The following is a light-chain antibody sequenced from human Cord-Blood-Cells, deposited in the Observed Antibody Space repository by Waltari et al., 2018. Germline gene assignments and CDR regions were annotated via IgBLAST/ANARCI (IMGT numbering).Light chain of an antibody. CDR1: RSNIGSNY. J-gene: IGLJ3*02. V-gene: IGLV1-47*01. CDR2: RNT. CDR3: AAWDDSLSGPV. Sequence: QSVLTQSPSASGTPGQRVTISCSGSRSNIGSNYVFWYQPLPGTAPKLLIYRNTQRASGVPVRFSGSKSGTSASLAISGLRSEDEADYYCAAWDDSLSGPVFGGGTKLTVL.